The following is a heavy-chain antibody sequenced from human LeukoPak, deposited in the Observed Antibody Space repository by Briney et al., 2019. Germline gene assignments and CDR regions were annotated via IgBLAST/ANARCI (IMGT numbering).Heavy chain of an antibody. J-gene: IGHJ4*02. D-gene: IGHD6-19*01. Sequence: PSETLSLTCTVSGGSLSSYYWSWIRQPPGKGLEWIGYIYYSGSTNYNPSLKSRVTIPVDTSKNQFSLKLSSVTAADTAVYYCARQGSPGAVAGKVFDYWGQGTLVTVSS. CDR2: IYYSGST. CDR3: ARQGSPGAVAGKVFDY. V-gene: IGHV4-59*08. CDR1: GGSLSSYY.